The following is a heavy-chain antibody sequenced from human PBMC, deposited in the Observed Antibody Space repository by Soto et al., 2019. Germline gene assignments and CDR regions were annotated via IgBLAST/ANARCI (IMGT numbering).Heavy chain of an antibody. J-gene: IGHJ3*02. CDR2: IYPGDSDT. CDR1: GYSFTSYW. CDR3: ARILVAGEDAFDI. V-gene: IGHV5-51*01. D-gene: IGHD6-19*01. Sequence: GESLKISCKGSGYSFTSYWIGWVRQMPGKGLELMWIIYPGDSDTRYSPSFRGQVTISADXXXXXPXLXWXXXXASXTAMYYCARILVAGEDAFDIWGQGTMVTVSS.